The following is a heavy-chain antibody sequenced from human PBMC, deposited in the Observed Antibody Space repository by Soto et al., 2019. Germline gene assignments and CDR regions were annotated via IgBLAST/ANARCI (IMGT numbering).Heavy chain of an antibody. Sequence: LSLTCTVSGGSVSSGDYFWSWLRQSPGKRLEWIAYIYYSGSTNYNPSLKSRATISVDTSKSQVSLTLTSMTAADAALYYCARSPNYYYYGFDVWGQGAAVTVSS. J-gene: IGHJ6*02. V-gene: IGHV4-61*08. D-gene: IGHD3-10*01. CDR1: GGSVSSGDYF. CDR2: IYYSGST. CDR3: ARSPNYYYYGFDV.